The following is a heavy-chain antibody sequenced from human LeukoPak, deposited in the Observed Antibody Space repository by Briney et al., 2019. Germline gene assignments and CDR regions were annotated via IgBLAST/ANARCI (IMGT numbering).Heavy chain of an antibody. CDR1: GGSISSYY. J-gene: IGHJ2*01. V-gene: IGHV4-59*01. Sequence: KPSETLSLTCTVSGGSISSYYWSWIRQPPGKGLEWIGYIYYGGSTNYNPSLKRRVTISVDTSKNQFSLKLSSVTAADTAVYYCARDPYSSSWWYFDLWGRGTLVTVSS. CDR2: IYYGGST. CDR3: ARDPYSSSWWYFDL. D-gene: IGHD6-13*01.